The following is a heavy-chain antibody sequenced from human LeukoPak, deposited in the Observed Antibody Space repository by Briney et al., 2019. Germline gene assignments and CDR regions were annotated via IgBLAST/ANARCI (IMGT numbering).Heavy chain of an antibody. J-gene: IGHJ1*01. CDR1: GGSFSGYY. D-gene: IGHD1-26*01. Sequence: SETLSLTCAVYGGSFSGYYWSWIRQPPGKGLEWIGEINHSGSTNYNPSLKSRVTISVDTSKNQFSLKLSSVTAADTAVYYCAIYSGSVVPSSRKSRYFQHWGQGTLVTVSS. CDR2: INHSGST. V-gene: IGHV4-34*01. CDR3: AIYSGSVVPSSRKSRYFQH.